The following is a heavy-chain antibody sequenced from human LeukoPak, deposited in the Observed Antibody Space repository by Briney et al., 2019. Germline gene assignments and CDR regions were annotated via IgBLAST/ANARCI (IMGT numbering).Heavy chain of an antibody. V-gene: IGHV1-8*01. J-gene: IGHJ6*03. CDR3: ARVEREGYYYYYYYMDV. CDR2: MNPNSGNT. CDR1: GYTFTSYD. Sequence: GASVKVSCKASGYTFTSYDINWVRQATGQGLEWMGWMNPNSGNTGYAQKFQGRVTMTRNTSISTAYMELSSLRSEDTAVYYCARVEREGYYYYYYYMDVWGKGTTVTVSS. D-gene: IGHD1-1*01.